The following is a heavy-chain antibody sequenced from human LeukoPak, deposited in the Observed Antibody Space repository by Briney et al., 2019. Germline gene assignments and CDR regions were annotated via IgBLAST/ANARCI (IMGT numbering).Heavy chain of an antibody. D-gene: IGHD3-10*01. CDR2: FDPSDSYS. V-gene: IGHV5-10-1*01. CDR1: GYSFTRYW. Sequence: GESLKISCKGSGYSFTRYWISWVRQMPGQGLEWMGNFDPSDSYSNYSPSFQGHVIMSADKSIGTAFLQWRSLKASDTAMYYCARHFGYYGSGSFHVDYWGQGTQVTVSS. J-gene: IGHJ4*02. CDR3: ARHFGYYGSGSFHVDY.